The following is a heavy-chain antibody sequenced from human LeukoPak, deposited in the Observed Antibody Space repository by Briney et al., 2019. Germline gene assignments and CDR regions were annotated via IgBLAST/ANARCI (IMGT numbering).Heavy chain of an antibody. J-gene: IGHJ4*02. CDR1: GFTFSTYS. CDR3: ARDPGYYDSSGYFDY. Sequence: PGGSLRLSCAASGFTFSTYSMNWVRHAPGKGVEKVSYISTESSTIYSADSVKGRFTISRDNAKNSLYRQMKSLRAEDTAVYYCARDPGYYDSSGYFDYWGQGTLVTVSS. CDR2: ISTESSTI. D-gene: IGHD3-22*01. V-gene: IGHV3-48*01.